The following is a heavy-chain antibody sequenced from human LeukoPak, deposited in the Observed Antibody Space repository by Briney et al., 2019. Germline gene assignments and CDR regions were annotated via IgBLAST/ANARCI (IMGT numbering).Heavy chain of an antibody. CDR3: TRVGRSSAGGY. CDR2: VTWIARRT. D-gene: IGHD1-26*01. CDR1: GLILSDSD. J-gene: IGHJ4*02. V-gene: IGHV3-35*01. Sequence: PGGSLRLSCAGSGLILSDSDMKWGQQAPGKGLEWVSVVTWIARRTHSGDSVKGRFTISRDNAKNSLHLQMNSLRAEDTAVYYCTRVGRSSAGGYWGQGTLVTVSS.